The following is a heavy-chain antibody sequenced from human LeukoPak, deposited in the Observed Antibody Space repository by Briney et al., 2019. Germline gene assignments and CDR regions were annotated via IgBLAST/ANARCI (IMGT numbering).Heavy chain of an antibody. Sequence: SETLSLTCAVYGGSLSGYIWSWIRQPPGKGVEWIGEINHSGSTDYNPSLKSRVTMSVDTSRNQFSLKLNSVTAADAAVYYCVRADGRDGYRGLVDYWGKGTLVTVSA. V-gene: IGHV4-34*01. CDR2: INHSGST. J-gene: IGHJ4*02. CDR1: GGSLSGYI. CDR3: VRADGRDGYRGLVDY. D-gene: IGHD5-24*01.